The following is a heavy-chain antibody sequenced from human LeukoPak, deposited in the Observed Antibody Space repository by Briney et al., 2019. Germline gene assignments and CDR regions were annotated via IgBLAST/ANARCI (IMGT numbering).Heavy chain of an antibody. D-gene: IGHD3-22*01. J-gene: IGHJ3*02. CDR2: INWNGGST. V-gene: IGHV3-20*04. CDR1: GFTFDDYG. CDR3: ARMDYYDSSGYAFDI. Sequence: PGGSLRLSCAASGFTFDDYGMSWVRQAPGKGLEWVSGINWNGGSTGYADSVKGRFTISRDNAKNSLYLQMNSLRAEDTALYYCARMDYYDSSGYAFDIWGQGTMVTVSS.